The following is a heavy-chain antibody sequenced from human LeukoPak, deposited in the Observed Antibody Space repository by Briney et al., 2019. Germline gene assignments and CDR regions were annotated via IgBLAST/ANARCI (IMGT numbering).Heavy chain of an antibody. V-gene: IGHV3-48*03. D-gene: IGHD3-10*01. J-gene: IGHJ4*02. Sequence: GGSLRLSCAASGFTFSSYEMNWVRQAPGKGLEWVSYISSSRSTIYYADSVKGRFTISRDNAKNSLYLQMNSLRAEDTAVYYCARDYRWFGESIDYFDYWGQGTLVTVSS. CDR1: GFTFSSYE. CDR3: ARDYRWFGESIDYFDY. CDR2: ISSSRSTI.